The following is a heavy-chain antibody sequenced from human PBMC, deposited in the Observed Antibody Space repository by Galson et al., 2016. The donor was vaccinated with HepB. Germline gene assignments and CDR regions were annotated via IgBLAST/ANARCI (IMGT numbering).Heavy chain of an antibody. CDR1: GGSITSGDYY. J-gene: IGHJ4*02. D-gene: IGHD6-19*01. Sequence: SETLSLTCTISGGSITSGDYYWAWIRQPPGKGLEWIGSMFYSGNTHYNPSLKSRVAISADTSEKQFSLKLSSVTAADTAVYYCARQNNSGGLTGPRFCLDYWGQGNLVIVSS. CDR3: ARQNNSGGLTGPRFCLDY. V-gene: IGHV4-39*01. CDR2: MFYSGNT.